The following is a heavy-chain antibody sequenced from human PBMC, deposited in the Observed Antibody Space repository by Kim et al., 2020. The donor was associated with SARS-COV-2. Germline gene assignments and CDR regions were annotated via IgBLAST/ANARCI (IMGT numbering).Heavy chain of an antibody. Sequence: RHERMGTTSPSGNPTYNPYLNRHVTISVDTSKNQFALKLGSVTAADTAVYYCARHQRYSSGWYVAFYYYYMDVWGKGTTVTVS. D-gene: IGHD6-19*01. J-gene: IGHJ6*03. V-gene: IGHV4-39*01. CDR3: ARHQRYSSGWYVAFYYYYMDV. CDR2: TSPSGNP.